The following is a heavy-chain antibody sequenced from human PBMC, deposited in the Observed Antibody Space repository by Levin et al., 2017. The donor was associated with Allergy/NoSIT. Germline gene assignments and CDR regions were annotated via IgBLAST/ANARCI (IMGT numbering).Heavy chain of an antibody. Sequence: GGSLRLSCAASGFTFSSYGMHWVRQAPGKGLEWVAVISYDGSNKYYADSVKGRFTISRDNSKNTLYLQMNSLRAEDTAVYYCAKEVSRYYYDSSGYPRPYFDYWGQGTLVTVSS. CDR1: GFTFSSYG. V-gene: IGHV3-30*18. CDR2: ISYDGSNK. CDR3: AKEVSRYYYDSSGYPRPYFDY. J-gene: IGHJ4*02. D-gene: IGHD3-22*01.